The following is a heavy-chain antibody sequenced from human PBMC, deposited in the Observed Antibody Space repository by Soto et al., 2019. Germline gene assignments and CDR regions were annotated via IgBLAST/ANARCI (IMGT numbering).Heavy chain of an antibody. CDR3: AGKAVAVRVDY. V-gene: IGHV1-69*02. CDR1: GGTFSSYT. J-gene: IGHJ4*02. Sequence: QVQLVQSRAEVKKPGSSVKVSCKASGGTFSSYTISWVRQAPGQGLEWMGRIIPILGIANYAQKFQGRVTITADKSTSTAYMELSSLRSEDTAVYYCAGKAVAVRVDYWGQGTLVTVSS. D-gene: IGHD6-19*01. CDR2: IIPILGIA.